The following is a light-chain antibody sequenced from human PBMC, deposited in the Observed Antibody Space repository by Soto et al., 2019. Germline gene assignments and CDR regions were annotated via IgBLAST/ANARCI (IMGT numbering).Light chain of an antibody. CDR3: QQSYNMPFT. J-gene: IGKJ2*01. V-gene: IGKV1-39*01. CDR2: AAS. Sequence: DIQMPQSPSSLSASVGDRVTLTCRASQSINTYLNWYQQKPGEAPKVLISAASSLQSGVPSRFSGSGSGTDFTLTISSLQPEDFATYYCQQSYNMPFTFGQGTRLEIK. CDR1: QSINTY.